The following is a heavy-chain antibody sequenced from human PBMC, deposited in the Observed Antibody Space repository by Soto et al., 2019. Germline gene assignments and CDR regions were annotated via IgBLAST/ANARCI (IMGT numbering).Heavy chain of an antibody. Sequence: DSVKVSCQASGYTFTSYAMHWVRQAPGQRLEWMGWFNAGNGNTKYSHKFQGRVTITRDTSASTAYMELSSLRSEDTAVYYCARDAGIAAAEAYFDYWGQGTLVTVSS. J-gene: IGHJ4*02. V-gene: IGHV1-3*01. D-gene: IGHD6-13*01. CDR2: FNAGNGNT. CDR1: GYTFTSYA. CDR3: ARDAGIAAAEAYFDY.